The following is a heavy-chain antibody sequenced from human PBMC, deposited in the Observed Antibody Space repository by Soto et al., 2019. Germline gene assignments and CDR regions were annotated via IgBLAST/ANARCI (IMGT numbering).Heavy chain of an antibody. D-gene: IGHD3-3*01. CDR3: ARPRHYDFWSGPYYFDF. V-gene: IGHV5-51*01. Sequence: PGASLKISCKGSGYSFTSYWIGWVRQMPGKGLEWMGIIYPGDSDTRYSPSFQGQVTISADKSISTAYLQWSSLKASDTAMYYCARPRHYDFWSGPYYFDFWGQGTLVTVSS. CDR1: GYSFTSYW. CDR2: IYPGDSDT. J-gene: IGHJ4*02.